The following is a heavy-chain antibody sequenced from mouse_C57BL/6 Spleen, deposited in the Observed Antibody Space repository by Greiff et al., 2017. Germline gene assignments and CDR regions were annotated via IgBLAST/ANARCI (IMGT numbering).Heavy chain of an antibody. CDR2: ISYDGSN. Sequence: ESGPGLVKPSQSLSLTCSVTGYSITSGYYWNWIRQFPGNKLEWMGYISYDGSNNYNPSLKNRISITRDTSKNQFFLKLNSVTTEDTATYYCARAGDGYYLAYWGQGTLVTVSA. J-gene: IGHJ3*01. CDR3: ARAGDGYYLAY. V-gene: IGHV3-6*01. D-gene: IGHD2-3*01. CDR1: GYSITSGYY.